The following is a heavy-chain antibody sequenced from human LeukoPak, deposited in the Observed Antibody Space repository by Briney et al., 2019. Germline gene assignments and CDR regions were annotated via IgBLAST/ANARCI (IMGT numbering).Heavy chain of an antibody. V-gene: IGHV1-46*01. CDR2: INPSGGST. Sequence: ASVKVSCKASGYTFTSYYMHWVRQAPGQGLEWMGIINPSGGSTIYAQKFQGRVTMTRDMSTSTVYMELSSLRSEDTAVYYCARDRPYYYDSSGYYPGYMDVWGKGTTVTVSS. D-gene: IGHD3-22*01. J-gene: IGHJ6*03. CDR1: GYTFTSYY. CDR3: ARDRPYYYDSSGYYPGYMDV.